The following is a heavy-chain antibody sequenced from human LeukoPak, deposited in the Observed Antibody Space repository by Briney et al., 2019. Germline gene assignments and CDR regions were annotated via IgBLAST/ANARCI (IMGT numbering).Heavy chain of an antibody. J-gene: IGHJ6*04. Sequence: GGSLRLSCAASGFTFSNYSMNWVRQAPGQGLEWVSSISSRSSYIYHADSVKGRFTISRDNAKNSLFLQMNSLRAEDTAVYFCAKSTRAVMAMMDVWGKGTTVTVSS. CDR3: AKSTRAVMAMMDV. D-gene: IGHD3-16*01. V-gene: IGHV3-21*01. CDR1: GFTFSNYS. CDR2: ISSRSSYI.